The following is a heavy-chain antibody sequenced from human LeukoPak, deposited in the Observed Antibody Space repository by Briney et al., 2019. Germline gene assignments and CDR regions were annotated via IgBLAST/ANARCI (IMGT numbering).Heavy chain of an antibody. CDR2: IIPIFGTA. D-gene: IGHD4-11*01. CDR1: GGTFSSYA. J-gene: IGHJ6*03. CDR3: ARDYSLSYYYYMDV. V-gene: IGHV1-69*05. Sequence: SVKVSCKASGGTFSSYAISWVRQAPGQGLEWMGRIIPIFGTANYAQEFQGRVTITTDESTSTAYMELSSLRSEDTAVYYCARDYSLSYYYYMDVWGKGTTVTVSS.